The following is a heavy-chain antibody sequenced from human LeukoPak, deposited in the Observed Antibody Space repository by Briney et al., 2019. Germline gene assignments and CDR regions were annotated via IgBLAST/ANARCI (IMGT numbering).Heavy chain of an antibody. Sequence: SSQTLSLTCAVSGGSISSGGYSWSWIRQPPGKGLEWIGYIYHSGSTYYNPSLKSRVTISVDRSKNQFSLKLSSVTAADTAVYYCARAVDCSSTSCPTDYWGQGTLVTVS. CDR2: IYHSGST. J-gene: IGHJ4*02. CDR3: ARAVDCSSTSCPTDY. CDR1: GGSISSGGYS. D-gene: IGHD2-2*01. V-gene: IGHV4-30-2*01.